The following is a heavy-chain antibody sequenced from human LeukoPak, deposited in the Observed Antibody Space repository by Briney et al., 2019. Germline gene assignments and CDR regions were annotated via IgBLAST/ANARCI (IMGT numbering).Heavy chain of an antibody. CDR1: GGTFSSYA. Sequence: SVKVSCKASGGTFSSYAISWVRQAPGQGLEWMGRIIPILGIANYAQKFQGRVTITADKSTSTAYMELSSLRSEDTAVYYCARVRGVVVPAAIGWFDPWAREPWSPSPQ. V-gene: IGHV1-69*04. D-gene: IGHD2-2*01. CDR3: ARVRGVVVPAAIGWFDP. CDR2: IIPILGIA. J-gene: IGHJ5*02.